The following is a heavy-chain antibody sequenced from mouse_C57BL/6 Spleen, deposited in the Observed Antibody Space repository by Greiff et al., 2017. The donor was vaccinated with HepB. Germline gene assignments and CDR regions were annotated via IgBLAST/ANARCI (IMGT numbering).Heavy chain of an antibody. J-gene: IGHJ3*01. CDR3: ARGGGSSYPWFAY. D-gene: IGHD1-1*01. V-gene: IGHV1-7*01. CDR1: GYTFTSYW. Sequence: VQGVESGAELAKPGASVKLSCKASGYTFTSYWMHWVKQRPGQGLEWIGYINPSSGYTKYNQKFKDKATLTADKSSSTAYMQLSSLTYEDSAVYYCARGGGSSYPWFAYWGQGTLVTVSA. CDR2: INPSSGYT.